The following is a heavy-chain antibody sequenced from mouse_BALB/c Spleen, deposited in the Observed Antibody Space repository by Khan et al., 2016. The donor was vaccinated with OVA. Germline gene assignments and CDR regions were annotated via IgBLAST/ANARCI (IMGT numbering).Heavy chain of an antibody. J-gene: IGHJ3*01. CDR3: ARWFTY. CDR2: ISYSGSN. V-gene: IGHV3-2*02. CDR1: GYSITSDYA. Sequence: EVELVESGPGLVKPSQSLSLTCTVTGYSITSDYAWNWIRQFPGNKLEWMGYISYSGSNTYNPSLKSRISITRDTTKNQFFLQLNSVTTEDTATYYCARWFTYWGQGTLVTVSA.